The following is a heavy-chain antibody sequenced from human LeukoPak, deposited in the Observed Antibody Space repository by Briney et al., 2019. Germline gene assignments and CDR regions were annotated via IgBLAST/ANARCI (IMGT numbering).Heavy chain of an antibody. Sequence: GGSLRLSCAASGFTFSRCWMSWVRQAPGKGLEWVANIKQDGSEQYLVDSVKGRFTISRDNSKNTLYLQMNDLRADDTAVYYCVKKGQADDDGKPDWGQGTLVTVSS. J-gene: IGHJ4*02. CDR3: VKKGQADDDGKPD. V-gene: IGHV3-7*03. CDR1: GFTFSRCW. CDR2: IKQDGSEQ. D-gene: IGHD1-1*01.